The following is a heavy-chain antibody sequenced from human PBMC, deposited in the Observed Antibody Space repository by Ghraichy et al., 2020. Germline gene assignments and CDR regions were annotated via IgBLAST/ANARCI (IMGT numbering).Heavy chain of an antibody. CDR1: GGSVSSGSYY. V-gene: IGHV4-61*01. D-gene: IGHD3-10*01. CDR3: ASLSGSGTRVWFDP. J-gene: IGHJ5*02. Sequence: GSLRLSCTVSGGSVSSGSYYWSWIRQPPGKGLEWIGYIYYSGSTNYKPSLKSRVTISVDTSKNQFSLKLSSVTAADTAVYYCASLSGSGTRVWFDPWGQGTLVTVSS. CDR2: IYYSGST.